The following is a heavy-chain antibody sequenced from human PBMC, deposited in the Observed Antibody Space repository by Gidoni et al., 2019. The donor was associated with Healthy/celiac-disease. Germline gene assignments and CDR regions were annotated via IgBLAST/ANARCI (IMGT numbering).Heavy chain of an antibody. Sequence: QVQLVQSGAAVKKPRSSVMVSCKSSGGTFSRDAISWVRQAPGQGLEWMGRIIAILGKAKYEQKCQGRVTITADKSTSAAYMELSSLRAEDTAVYYCAATVVTPRGGYYFDYWGQGTLVTVSS. CDR3: AATVVTPRGGYYFDY. CDR1: GGTFSRDA. D-gene: IGHD4-17*01. CDR2: IIAILGKA. J-gene: IGHJ4*02. V-gene: IGHV1-69*04.